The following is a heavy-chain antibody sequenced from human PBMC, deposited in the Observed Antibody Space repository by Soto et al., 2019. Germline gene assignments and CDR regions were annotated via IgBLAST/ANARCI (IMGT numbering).Heavy chain of an antibody. CDR3: ARDDSSSLGWIDC. CDR1: GFTFSTYS. CDR2: ISSSSNYI. Sequence: ESGGGLVKPGGSLRLSCAASGFTFSTYSMNWVRQAPGKGLEWVSSISSSSNYIYYADSLKGRFTISRDNAKNSLFLQMNSLRAEDTAVYYCARDDSSSLGWIDCWGQGTLVTVSS. V-gene: IGHV3-21*01. J-gene: IGHJ4*02. D-gene: IGHD6-13*01.